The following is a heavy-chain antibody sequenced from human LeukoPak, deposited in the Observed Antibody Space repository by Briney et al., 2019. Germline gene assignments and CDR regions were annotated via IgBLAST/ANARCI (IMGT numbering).Heavy chain of an antibody. CDR3: ARDNEYYGSGSYYDWFDP. CDR2: ISSSSSYI. D-gene: IGHD3-10*01. Sequence: GGSLRLSCAASGFTLSSYSMNWVRQAPGKGLEWVSSISSSSSYIYYADSVKGRFTISRDNAKNSLYLQMNSLRAEDTAVYYCARDNEYYGSGSYYDWFDPWGQGTLVTVSS. V-gene: IGHV3-21*01. J-gene: IGHJ5*02. CDR1: GFTLSSYS.